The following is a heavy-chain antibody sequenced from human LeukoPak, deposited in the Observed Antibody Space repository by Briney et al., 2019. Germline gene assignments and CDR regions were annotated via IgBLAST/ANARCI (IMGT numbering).Heavy chain of an antibody. D-gene: IGHD3-10*01. CDR1: GFTFENSA. Sequence: GRSLRLSCAASGFTFENSAMHWVRQAPGKGLEWVSGISRNSGDLIYADSVKGRFTISRDNAKNSLYLQMNSLRLEDMALYYCARRSGDRAFDIWGQGTMVTVSS. CDR3: ARRSGDRAFDI. V-gene: IGHV3-9*03. J-gene: IGHJ3*02. CDR2: ISRNSGDL.